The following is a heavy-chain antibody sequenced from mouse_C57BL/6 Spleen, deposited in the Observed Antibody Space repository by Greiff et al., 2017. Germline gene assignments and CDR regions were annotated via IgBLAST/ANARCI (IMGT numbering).Heavy chain of an antibody. Sequence: VQLQQSGAELVRPGASVKLSCTASGFNIKDYYMHWVKQRPEQGLEWIGRIDTEDGDTEYAPKFQGKATMTADTSSNTAYLQLSSLTSEDTAVYYCTTIGYYGRDWYFDVWGTGTTVTVSS. CDR1: GFNIKDYY. CDR2: IDTEDGDT. CDR3: TTIGYYGRDWYFDV. D-gene: IGHD1-1*01. J-gene: IGHJ1*03. V-gene: IGHV14-1*01.